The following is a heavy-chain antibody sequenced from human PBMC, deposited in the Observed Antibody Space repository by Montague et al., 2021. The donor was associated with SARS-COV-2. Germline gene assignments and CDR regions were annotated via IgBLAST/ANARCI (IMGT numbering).Heavy chain of an antibody. J-gene: IGHJ5*02. V-gene: IGHV4-34*11. CDR3: AREGLNNWFDP. Sequence: SETLSLTCAVYDGSFSDYSWTWVRQPPGKRLEWIGYIYYRGSTNYNPSLESRVTMSVDTAKNQFSLKLRSVTAADTAVYFCAREGLNNWFDPWGQGTLVIVSS. CDR2: IYYRGST. CDR1: DGSFSDYS.